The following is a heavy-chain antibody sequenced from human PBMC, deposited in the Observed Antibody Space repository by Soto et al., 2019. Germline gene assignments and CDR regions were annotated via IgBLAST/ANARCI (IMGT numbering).Heavy chain of an antibody. CDR2: IKSKTDGGTI. V-gene: IGHV3-15*07. CDR3: TASYRDYVGSAFDI. CDR1: GFTFGHAW. D-gene: IGHD4-17*01. Sequence: QLVVSGGGLVKPGGSLRLSCAASGFTFGHAWMNWVRQAPGKGLEWVGRIKSKTDGGTIDYAAPVKGRFTISRDDSENTLYLQMNSLKTEDTAVYYCTASYRDYVGSAFDIWGQGTMVTVSS. J-gene: IGHJ3*02.